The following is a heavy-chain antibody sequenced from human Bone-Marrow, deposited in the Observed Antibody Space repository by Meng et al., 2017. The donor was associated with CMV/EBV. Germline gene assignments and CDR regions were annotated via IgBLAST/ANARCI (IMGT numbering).Heavy chain of an antibody. CDR1: GGSFSSYY. CDR3: ARDAAAAGTGAFNI. D-gene: IGHD6-13*01. V-gene: IGHV4-34*01. Sequence: GSLRLSCAIYGGSFSSYYWSWIRQYPGKGLEWIGEINHSGSTIYNPSLKSRVTISIDTSKNQFSLKLSSVTAADTAVYHCARDAAAAGTGAFNIWGQGTMVTVS. J-gene: IGHJ3*02. CDR2: INHSGST.